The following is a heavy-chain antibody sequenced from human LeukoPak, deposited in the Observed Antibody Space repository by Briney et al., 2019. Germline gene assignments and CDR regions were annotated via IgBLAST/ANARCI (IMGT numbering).Heavy chain of an antibody. CDR1: GFTFSSYS. CDR3: ARDITYYYDSSGYYYFSAFDI. Sequence: PGGSLRLSCAASGFTFSSYSMNWVRQAPGKGPEWVSSISSSSSYIYYADSVKGRFTISRDNAKNSLYLQMNSLRAEDTAVYYCARDITYYYDSSGYYYFSAFDIWGQGTMVTVSS. V-gene: IGHV3-21*01. D-gene: IGHD3-22*01. J-gene: IGHJ3*02. CDR2: ISSSSSYI.